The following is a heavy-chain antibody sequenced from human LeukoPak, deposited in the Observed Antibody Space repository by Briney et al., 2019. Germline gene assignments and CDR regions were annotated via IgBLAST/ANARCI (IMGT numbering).Heavy chain of an antibody. CDR3: AREESPPDRRWLHYYGMDV. V-gene: IGHV3-33*01. D-gene: IGHD5-12*01. CDR1: GFTFSSYG. CDR2: IWYDGSNK. J-gene: IGHJ6*02. Sequence: GGSLRLSCAASGFTFSSYGMHWVRQAPGKGLEWVAVIWYDGSNKYYADSVKGRFTISRDNSKNTLYLQMNSLRAEDTAAYYCAREESPPDRRWLHYYGMDVWGQGTTVTVSS.